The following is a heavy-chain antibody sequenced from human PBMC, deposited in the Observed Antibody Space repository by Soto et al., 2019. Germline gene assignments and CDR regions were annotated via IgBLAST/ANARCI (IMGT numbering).Heavy chain of an antibody. V-gene: IGHV1-69*13. CDR2: IIPIFGTA. CDR1: GGTFSSYA. CDR3: ARVAENPSTIFGVVTPTYYYYYGMDV. J-gene: IGHJ6*02. Sequence: ASVKVSCKASGGTFSSYAISWVRQAPGQGLEWMGGIIPIFGTANYAQKFQGRVTITADESTSTAYMELSSLRSEDTAVYYCARVAENPSTIFGVVTPTYYYYYGMDVWGQGTTVTVSS. D-gene: IGHD3-3*01.